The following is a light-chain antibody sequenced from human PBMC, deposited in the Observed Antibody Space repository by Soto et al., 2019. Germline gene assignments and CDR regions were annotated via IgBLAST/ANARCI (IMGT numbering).Light chain of an antibody. Sequence: QSALSQPASVSGSPGQSITISCTGTSSDVGGYNYVSWYQQHPGKAPKLMIYEVSKWPSGVSNRFSGSKSGNTASLTISGLQTEDEADYHCSSSTSSSTWVFGGGTKLTVL. J-gene: IGLJ3*02. V-gene: IGLV2-14*01. CDR2: EVS. CDR3: SSSTSSSTWV. CDR1: SSDVGGYNY.